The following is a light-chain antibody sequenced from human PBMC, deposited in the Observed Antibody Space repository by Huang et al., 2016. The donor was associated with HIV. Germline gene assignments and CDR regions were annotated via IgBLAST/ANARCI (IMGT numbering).Light chain of an antibody. J-gene: IGKJ4*01. V-gene: IGKV3-11*01. CDR2: DSS. Sequence: EVVLTQSPATLSLSPGERGTLYCRASQNVSKYLAWDQQRLGQPPRLLIYDSSHRATGTPARFSGGGSGTDFSLTISSLEPEDFAVYYCQQRGFWPLTFGGGTKVDMK. CDR3: QQRGFWPLT. CDR1: QNVSKY.